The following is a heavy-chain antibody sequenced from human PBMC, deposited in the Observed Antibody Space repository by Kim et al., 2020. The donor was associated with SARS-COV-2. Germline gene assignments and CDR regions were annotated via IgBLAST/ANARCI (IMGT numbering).Heavy chain of an antibody. Sequence: TSYAQKFQGRVTMTRDTSTSTVYMELSSLRSEDTAVYYCARDSSGYYYSPWGQGTLVTVSS. V-gene: IGHV1-46*01. CDR2: T. D-gene: IGHD3-22*01. J-gene: IGHJ5*02. CDR3: ARDSSGYYYSP.